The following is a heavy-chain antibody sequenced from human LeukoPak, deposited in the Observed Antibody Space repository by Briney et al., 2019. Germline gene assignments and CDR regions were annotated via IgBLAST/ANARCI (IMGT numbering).Heavy chain of an antibody. CDR2: IYYGGST. D-gene: IGHD3-10*01. J-gene: IGHJ4*02. V-gene: IGHV4-61*01. CDR3: ARDGSWGVRTYYFDY. Sequence: PSETLSLTCTVSGGSVSSGSYYWSWIRQPPGKGLEWIGYIYYGGSTNYNPSLKSRVTISVDTSKNQFSLKLSSVTAADTAVYYCARDGSWGVRTYYFDYWGQGTLVTVSS. CDR1: GGSVSSGSYY.